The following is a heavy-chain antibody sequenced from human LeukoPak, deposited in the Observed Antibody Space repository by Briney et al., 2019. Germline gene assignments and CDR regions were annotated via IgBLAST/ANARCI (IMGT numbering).Heavy chain of an antibody. Sequence: ASVKVSCKASGYTFTSYGISWVRQAPGHGLEWMGWISAYNGNTNYAQKLQGRVTMTTDTSTSTAYMELRSLRSDDTAVYYCARDNNWALNYYYYMDVWGKGTTVTVSS. CDR2: ISAYNGNT. CDR1: GYTFTSYG. CDR3: ARDNNWALNYYYYMDV. V-gene: IGHV1-18*01. J-gene: IGHJ6*03. D-gene: IGHD1-1*01.